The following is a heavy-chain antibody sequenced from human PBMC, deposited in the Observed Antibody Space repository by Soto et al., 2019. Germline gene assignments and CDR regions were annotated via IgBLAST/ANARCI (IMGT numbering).Heavy chain of an antibody. D-gene: IGHD6-13*01. Sequence: QVQLVQSGAEVKKPGSSVEVSCKASGGTFSSYAISWVRQAPGQGLEWMGGIIPIFGTANYAQKFQGRVTITADESTSTAYMELSSLRSEDTAVYYCVRPSTYSSSWYSAFDIWGQGTMVTVSS. CDR3: VRPSTYSSSWYSAFDI. CDR2: IIPIFGTA. CDR1: GGTFSSYA. J-gene: IGHJ3*02. V-gene: IGHV1-69*01.